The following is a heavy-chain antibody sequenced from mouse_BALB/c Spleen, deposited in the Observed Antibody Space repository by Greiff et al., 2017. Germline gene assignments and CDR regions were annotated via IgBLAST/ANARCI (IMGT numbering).Heavy chain of an antibody. CDR1: GYSITSGYY. Sequence: ESGPGLVKPSQSLSLTCSVTGYSITSGYYWNWIRQFPGNKLEWMGYISYDGSNNYNPSLKNRISITRDTSKNQFFLKLNSVTTEDTATYYCARDGFGGSSPFAYWGQGTLVTVSA. V-gene: IGHV3-6*02. D-gene: IGHD1-1*01. CDR2: ISYDGSN. J-gene: IGHJ3*01. CDR3: ARDGFGGSSPFAY.